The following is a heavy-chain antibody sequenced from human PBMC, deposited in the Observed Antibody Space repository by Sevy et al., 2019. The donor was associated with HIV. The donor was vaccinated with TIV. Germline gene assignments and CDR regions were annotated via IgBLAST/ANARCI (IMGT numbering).Heavy chain of an antibody. CDR2: INSDGSST. CDR3: ARDSSSSWHGGGMDV. V-gene: IGHV3-74*01. CDR1: GFTFSSYW. D-gene: IGHD6-13*01. J-gene: IGHJ6*02. Sequence: GGSLRLSCAASGFTFSSYWMHWVRQAPGKGLVWVSRINSDGSSTSYADSVKGRFTISRDNAKNTLYLQMNSLRAEDTAVYYCARDSSSSWHGGGMDVWGQGTTVTVSS.